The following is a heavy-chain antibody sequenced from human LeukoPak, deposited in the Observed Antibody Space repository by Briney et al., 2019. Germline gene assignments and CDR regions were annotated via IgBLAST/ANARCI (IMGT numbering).Heavy chain of an antibody. CDR2: INHSGST. CDR1: GGSFSGYY. V-gene: IGHV4-34*01. J-gene: IGHJ4*02. CDR3: ARAGASAY. Sequence: SETLSLTCAVYGGSFSGYYWSWIRQPPGKGLEWIGEINHSGSTNYNPSLKSRVTISVDTSKNQFSLKLSAVTAADTAVYYSARAGASAYWGQGNLVTVSS. D-gene: IGHD1-26*01.